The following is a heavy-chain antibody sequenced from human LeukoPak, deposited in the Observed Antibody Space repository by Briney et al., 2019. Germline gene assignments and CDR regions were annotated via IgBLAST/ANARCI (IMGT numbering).Heavy chain of an antibody. D-gene: IGHD6-13*01. CDR3: ARTGYSSSYRFTGDY. Sequence: ASVKVSCKASGYTFTGYYMHWVRQAPGQGLEWMGWINPNSGGTKYAQKFQGRVTMTRDTSISAAYMELSRLRSDDTAVYYCARTGYSSSYRFTGDYWGQGTLVTVSS. CDR1: GYTFTGYY. J-gene: IGHJ4*02. CDR2: INPNSGGT. V-gene: IGHV1-2*02.